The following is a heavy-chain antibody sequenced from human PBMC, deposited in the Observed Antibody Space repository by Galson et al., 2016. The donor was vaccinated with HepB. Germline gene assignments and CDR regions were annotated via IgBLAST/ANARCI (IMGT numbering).Heavy chain of an antibody. V-gene: IGHV1-18*01. CDR3: ARGGGFYDRSGNYYYYSMDV. D-gene: IGHD3-22*01. Sequence: SVKVSCKGSGHTFPNYVLSWVRQAPGQGLEWMGWISAYNGNTNYAQKLQGRVTMTTDTSTNTAYMELRSLRSDDTAVYYCARGGGFYDRSGNYYYYSMDVWGQGTTVTVS. J-gene: IGHJ6*02. CDR2: ISAYNGNT. CDR1: GHTFPNYV.